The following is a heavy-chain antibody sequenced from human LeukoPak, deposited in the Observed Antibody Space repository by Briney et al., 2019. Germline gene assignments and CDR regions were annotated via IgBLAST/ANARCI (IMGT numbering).Heavy chain of an antibody. J-gene: IGHJ2*01. D-gene: IGHD2-2*01. CDR1: GFTFSSYW. CDR2: ISGSGGST. V-gene: IGHV3-23*01. Sequence: GGSLGLSCAASGFTFSSYWMSWVRQAPGKGLEWVSAISGSGGSTYYADSVKGRFTISRDNSKNTLYLQMNSLRAEDTAVYYCAKGRYCSSTSCYYKPGYFDLWGRGTLVTVSP. CDR3: AKGRYCSSTSCYYKPGYFDL.